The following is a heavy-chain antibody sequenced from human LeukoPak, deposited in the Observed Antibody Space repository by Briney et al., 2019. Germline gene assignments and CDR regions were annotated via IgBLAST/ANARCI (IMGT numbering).Heavy chain of an antibody. CDR2: INYSGST. D-gene: IGHD4/OR15-4a*01. J-gene: IGHJ4*02. CDR3: VRLRVLWWKIDY. CDR1: GGSFSGYY. Sequence: SETLSLTCAVYGGSFSGYYWSWIRQPPGKGLEWIGVINYSGSTNHNPSLNSRVTISVDTSQNQFSPMLRSVTAESTAVCSGVRLRVLWWKIDYWGQGTLVTVS. V-gene: IGHV4-34*01.